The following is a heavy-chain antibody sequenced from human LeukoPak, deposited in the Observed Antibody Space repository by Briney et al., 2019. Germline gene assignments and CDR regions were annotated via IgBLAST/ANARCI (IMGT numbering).Heavy chain of an antibody. Sequence: SETLSLTCAVYGGSFSGYYWSWIRQPPGKGLEWIGEINHSGSTNYNPSLKSRVTISVDTSKNQFSLKLSSVTAADTAVYYCASSEPYYYDSSGYYHPFEYWGQGTLVTVSS. CDR3: ASSEPYYYDSSGYYHPFEY. D-gene: IGHD3-22*01. CDR2: INHSGST. V-gene: IGHV4-34*01. CDR1: GGSFSGYY. J-gene: IGHJ4*02.